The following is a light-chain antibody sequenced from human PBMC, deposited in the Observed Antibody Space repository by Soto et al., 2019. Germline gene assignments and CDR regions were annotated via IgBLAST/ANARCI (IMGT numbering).Light chain of an antibody. CDR1: TGDVGGYDY. CDR2: EVT. V-gene: IGLV2-14*01. CDR3: SSHTSGNTRV. Sequence: QSALTQPASVSGSAGQSSTISCTGTTGDVGGYDYVSWYQQYPYKAPKLIIYEVTNRPSGISNRFSGSKSGNTAFLTIYGLQAEDEADYYCSSHTSGNTRVFGTGTKLTVL. J-gene: IGLJ1*01.